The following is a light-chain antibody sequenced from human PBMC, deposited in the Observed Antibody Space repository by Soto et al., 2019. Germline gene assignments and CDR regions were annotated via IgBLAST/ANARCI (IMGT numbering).Light chain of an antibody. V-gene: IGKV3-15*01. CDR1: QSVSTN. CDR3: QQSDNWPRT. J-gene: IGKJ1*01. CDR2: GAS. Sequence: EIVMTQSPATLSVSPGERATLSCRASQSVSTNLVWYQQKPGQAPRLLIYGASSRATGVPARFSGSGSGTEITLTISSLQSEDFAVYYCQQSDNWPRTFGQGTKVEIK.